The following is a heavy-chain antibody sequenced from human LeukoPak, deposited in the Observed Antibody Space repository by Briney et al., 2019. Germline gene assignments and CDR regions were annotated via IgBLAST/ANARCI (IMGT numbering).Heavy chain of an antibody. V-gene: IGHV4-61*01. CDR1: GGSFSSGSYY. D-gene: IGHD3-10*01. CDR3: ARERPWFGELLYAFDI. CDR2: IYYSGST. Sequence: SETLSLTCTVSGGSFSSGSYYWSWFRQPPGKGLEWIGYIYYSGSTNYNPSLKSRVTISVDTSKNQFSLKLSSVTAADTAVYYCARERPWFGELLYAFDIWGQGTMVTVSS. J-gene: IGHJ3*02.